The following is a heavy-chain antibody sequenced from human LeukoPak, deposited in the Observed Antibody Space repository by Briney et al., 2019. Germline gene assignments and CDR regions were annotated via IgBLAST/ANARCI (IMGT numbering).Heavy chain of an antibody. V-gene: IGHV4-59*01. CDR1: GGSISSYY. Sequence: SETLSLTCTVSGGSISSYYWSWIRQPPRKGLEWIGYIYYSGSTNYNPSLKSRVTISIDTSKNQFSLKLTSVTAADTAVYYCARGAGGWYFDLWGRGTLVTVSS. D-gene: IGHD3-16*01. J-gene: IGHJ2*01. CDR2: IYYSGST. CDR3: ARGAGGWYFDL.